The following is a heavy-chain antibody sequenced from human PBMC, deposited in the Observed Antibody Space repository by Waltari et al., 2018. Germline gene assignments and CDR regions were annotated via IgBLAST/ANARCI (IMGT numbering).Heavy chain of an antibody. D-gene: IGHD6-13*01. Sequence: QVQLVQSGAEVKKPGASVKVSCKASGYTFTAYYMHWVRQAPGQGLEWLGRSNPNSGGTNYAQKFQGRVTMTRDTSISAAYMELSSLTSDDTAVYYCATQGSSWNFDYWGQGTLVTVSS. CDR1: GYTFTAYY. V-gene: IGHV1-2*06. J-gene: IGHJ4*02. CDR2: SNPNSGGT. CDR3: ATQGSSWNFDY.